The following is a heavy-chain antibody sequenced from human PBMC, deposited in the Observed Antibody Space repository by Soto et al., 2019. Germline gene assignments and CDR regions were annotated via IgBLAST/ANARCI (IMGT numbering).Heavy chain of an antibody. V-gene: IGHV3-53*01. Sequence: GGSLRLSCAASGFTVSSHYMSWVRQGPGKGLEWVSVIYKGGSTYYADSVKGRFTISRDNSKNTVFLQMNSLRAEDTAVYYCASTWDSATYYYFDYWGQGTLVTVSS. D-gene: IGHD1-26*01. CDR2: IYKGGST. J-gene: IGHJ4*02. CDR3: ASTWDSATYYYFDY. CDR1: GFTVSSHY.